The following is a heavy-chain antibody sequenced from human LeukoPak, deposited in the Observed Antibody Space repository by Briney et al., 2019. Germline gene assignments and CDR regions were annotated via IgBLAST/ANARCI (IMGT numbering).Heavy chain of an antibody. Sequence: GGSLRLSCAASGFTFSSYAMSWVRQAPGKGLEWVSAISGSGGSTYYADSVKGRFTISRDNSKNTLYLQMNSLRAEDTAVYYCATPNYYDSSGLYYYYYHGMDVWGQGTTVTVSS. CDR1: GFTFSSYA. CDR2: ISGSGGST. J-gene: IGHJ6*02. V-gene: IGHV3-23*01. CDR3: ATPNYYDSSGLYYYYYHGMDV. D-gene: IGHD3-22*01.